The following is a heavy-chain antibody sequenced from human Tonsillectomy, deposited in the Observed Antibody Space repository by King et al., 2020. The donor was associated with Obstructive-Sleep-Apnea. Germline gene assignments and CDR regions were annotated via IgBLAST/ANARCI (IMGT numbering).Heavy chain of an antibody. CDR2: IYYSGST. CDR1: GGSISSGGYY. V-gene: IGHV4-31*03. J-gene: IGHJ4*02. D-gene: IGHD6-13*01. CDR3: ARDPEHDIAAAGFV. Sequence: VQLQESGPGLVKPSQTLSLTCTVSGGSISSGGYYWRWIRQHPGKGLEWIGYIYYSGSTYYNPSLKSRVTISVDTSKNQFSLKLSSVTAADTAVYYCARDPEHDIAAAGFVWGQGTLVTVSS.